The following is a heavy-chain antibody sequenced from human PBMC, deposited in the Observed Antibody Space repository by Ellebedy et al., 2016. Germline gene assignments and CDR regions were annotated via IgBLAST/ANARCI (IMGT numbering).Heavy chain of an antibody. CDR1: GGSISSYY. V-gene: IGHV4-59*01. CDR3: ARAPRSCIPYRDCFQYWYFDL. J-gene: IGHJ2*01. D-gene: IGHD2-21*02. CDR2: ICYSGST. Sequence: SETLSLXCTVSGGSISSYYWSWIRQPPGKGLEWIGYICYSGSTNYNPSLKSRVTISVDTSKNQFSLKLSSVTAADTAVYYCARAPRSCIPYRDCFQYWYFDLWGRGTLVTVSS.